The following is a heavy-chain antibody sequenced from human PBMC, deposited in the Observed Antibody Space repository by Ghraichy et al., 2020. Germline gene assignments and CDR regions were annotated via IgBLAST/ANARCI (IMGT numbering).Heavy chain of an antibody. Sequence: SETLSLTCAVYGGSFSGYYWSWIRQPPGKGLEWIGEINHSGSTNYNPSLKSRVTISVDTSKNQFSLKLSSVTAADTAVYYCARSTNYSGMDVWGQGTTVTVSS. CDR1: GGSFSGYY. D-gene: IGHD1-1*01. J-gene: IGHJ6*02. CDR2: INHSGST. CDR3: ARSTNYSGMDV. V-gene: IGHV4-34*01.